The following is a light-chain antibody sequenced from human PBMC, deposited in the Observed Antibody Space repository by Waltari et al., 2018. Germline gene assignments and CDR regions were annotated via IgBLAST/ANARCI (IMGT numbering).Light chain of an antibody. CDR3: SSYTSTNTWM. CDR1: SRDVGGYNY. V-gene: IGLV2-14*03. Sequence: QSALTQPASVSGSPGQSITISCTGTSRDVGGYNYVPWYQQPPGKAPKLMIFDVNKRPSGVSNRFSGAKSGNTASLTISGLQAEDEAEYHCSSYTSTNTWMFGGGTKLTVL. J-gene: IGLJ3*02. CDR2: DVN.